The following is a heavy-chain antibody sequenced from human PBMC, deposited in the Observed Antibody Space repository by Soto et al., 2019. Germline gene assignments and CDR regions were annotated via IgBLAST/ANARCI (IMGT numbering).Heavy chain of an antibody. J-gene: IGHJ4*02. D-gene: IGHD1-26*01. CDR3: AKDRALYSGTYFLED. CDR1: GFTFRDYG. Sequence: QVQLAESGGGVVQPGRSLRLSCAASGFTFRDYGMHWVRQAPGKGLEWVAFISYDEVNKNYADSLKGRFTISRDNSKSTLYLQMNSLRGEDTAVYYCAKDRALYSGTYFLEDWGQGTLVTVSS. V-gene: IGHV3-30*18. CDR2: ISYDEVNK.